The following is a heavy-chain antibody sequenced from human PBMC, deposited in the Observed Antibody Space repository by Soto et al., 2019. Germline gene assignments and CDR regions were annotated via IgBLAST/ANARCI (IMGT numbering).Heavy chain of an antibody. J-gene: IGHJ4*02. V-gene: IGHV1-69*01. CDR2: IIPVFDKP. CDR1: GDTFGTYA. Sequence: QVQLVQSGAEFKKPGSSVKVSYTASGDTFGTYAISWVRQASGQGLEWTGAIIPVFDKPHYAQTFLGRVKIRADQSTDPASLELSSLRSEDTAVYHCARLLLTLSLQIAEVVWGQGTLLTVSS. D-gene: IGHD6-13*01. CDR3: ARLLLTLSLQIAEVV.